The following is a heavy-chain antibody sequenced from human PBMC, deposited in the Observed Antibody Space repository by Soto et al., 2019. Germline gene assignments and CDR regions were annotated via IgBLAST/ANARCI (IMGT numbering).Heavy chain of an antibody. D-gene: IGHD6-19*01. J-gene: IGHJ4*02. V-gene: IGHV1-3*04. CDR3: ARDLAYSSGWYGFDY. Sequence: ASVKVSCKTSGYTFSTYSMHWVRQAPGQRPEWMGWINTANGNTNYSHEFQGRVTITTDTSASTAYMELSSLRSDDTAVYYCARDLAYSSGWYGFDYWGQGTLVTVSS. CDR2: INTANGNT. CDR1: GYTFSTYS.